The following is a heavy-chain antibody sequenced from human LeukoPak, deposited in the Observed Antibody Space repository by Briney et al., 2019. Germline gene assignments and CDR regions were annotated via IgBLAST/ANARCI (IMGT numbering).Heavy chain of an antibody. V-gene: IGHV4-59*01. CDR3: ARTDGNWFDP. J-gene: IGHJ5*02. CDR1: GGSISSYY. CDR2: IYYSGST. Sequence: SETLSLTCSVSGGSISSYYWSWIRQPPGKGLEWIGYIYYSGSTNYNPSLKSRVTISVDTSMNQFSLKLSSVTAADTAVYYCARTDGNWFDPWGQGTLVTVSS.